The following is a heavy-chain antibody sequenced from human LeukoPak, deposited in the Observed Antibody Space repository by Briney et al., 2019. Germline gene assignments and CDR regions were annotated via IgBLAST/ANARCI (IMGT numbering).Heavy chain of an antibody. CDR1: GFTFSSYA. V-gene: IGHV3-23*01. CDR2: ISGSGGST. CDR3: AKTGRYSSSPWDPFYYYMDV. Sequence: GGSLRLSCAASGFTFSSYAMSWVRQAPGKGLEWVSAISGSGGSTYYADSVKGRFTISRDNSKNTLYLQMNSLRAEDTAVYYCAKTGRYSSSPWDPFYYYMDVWGKGTTVTVSS. J-gene: IGHJ6*03. D-gene: IGHD6-6*01.